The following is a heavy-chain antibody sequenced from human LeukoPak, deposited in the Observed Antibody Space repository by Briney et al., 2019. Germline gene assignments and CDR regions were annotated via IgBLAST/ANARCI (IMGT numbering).Heavy chain of an antibody. V-gene: IGHV3-11*04. D-gene: IGHD3-3*01. CDR3: ARGRSERITIFGVVIIEPYY. Sequence: PGGSLRLSCAASGFTFSDYYMSWIRQAPGKGLEWVSYISSSGSTIYYADSVKGRFTISRDNAKNSLYLQMNSLRAEDTAVYYCARGRSERITIFGVVIIEPYYWGQGTLVTVSS. CDR1: GFTFSDYY. CDR2: ISSSGSTI. J-gene: IGHJ4*02.